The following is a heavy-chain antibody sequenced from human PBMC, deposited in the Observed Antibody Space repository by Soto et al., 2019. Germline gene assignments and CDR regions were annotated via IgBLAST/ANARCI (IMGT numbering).Heavy chain of an antibody. D-gene: IGHD6-19*01. V-gene: IGHV4-59*02. Sequence: QVQLQESGPGLVKPSETLSLTCIVSGGSVSSYYWNWIRQSPGKGLEWIGYIYNIETVSYNPSLKSRGTISGDMAKNQFALNLSAVTAADTAVYCCARAIPPSSWGQGTLVTVSS. J-gene: IGHJ4*02. CDR1: GGSVSSYY. CDR2: IYNIETV. CDR3: ARAIPPSS.